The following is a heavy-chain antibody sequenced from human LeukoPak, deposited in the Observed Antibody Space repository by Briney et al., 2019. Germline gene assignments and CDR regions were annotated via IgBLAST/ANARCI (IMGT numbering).Heavy chain of an antibody. J-gene: IGHJ4*02. D-gene: IGHD2-2*01. CDR1: GCTFTSYG. V-gene: IGHV1-18*01. CDR2: ISAYNGNT. Sequence: GASVKVSCKASGCTFTSYGISWVRQAPGQGLEWMGWISAYNGNTNYAQKLQGRVTMTTDTSTSTAYMELRSLRSDDTAVYYCARVGDCSSTSCYGGFDYWGQGTLVTVSS. CDR3: ARVGDCSSTSCYGGFDY.